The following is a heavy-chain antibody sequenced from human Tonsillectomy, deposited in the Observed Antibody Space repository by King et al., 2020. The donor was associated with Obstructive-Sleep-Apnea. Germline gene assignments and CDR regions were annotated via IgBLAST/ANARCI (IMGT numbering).Heavy chain of an antibody. CDR3: ARPLEYHTSSVLWYFDL. V-gene: IGHV5-51*01. CDR1: GYSFTSYW. J-gene: IGHJ2*01. D-gene: IGHD2/OR15-2a*01. CDR2: IYPNDSDT. Sequence: ELQLVQSGAEVKKPGESLKISCKASGYSFTSYWIGWVRQMPGKGLEWMGIIYPNDSDTKYSPTFLGQVTISADKSISTAYLQWSSLKAPDTTMYYCARPLEYHTSSVLWYFDLWGRGTLVTVSS.